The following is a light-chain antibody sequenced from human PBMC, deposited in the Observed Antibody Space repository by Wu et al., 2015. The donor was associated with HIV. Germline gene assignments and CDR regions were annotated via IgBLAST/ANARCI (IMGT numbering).Light chain of an antibody. V-gene: IGKV1-9*01. CDR3: QQDETYPVT. CDR1: QGISHF. Sequence: DIQLTQSPSFLSASVGDRVTITCRASQGISHFLGWYQQKPGKAPKLLIYAASTLQSGVPSRFSGSGSGTEFTLTIASLQPEDFATYYCQQDETYPVTFGQGTRLEIK. J-gene: IGKJ5*01. CDR2: AAS.